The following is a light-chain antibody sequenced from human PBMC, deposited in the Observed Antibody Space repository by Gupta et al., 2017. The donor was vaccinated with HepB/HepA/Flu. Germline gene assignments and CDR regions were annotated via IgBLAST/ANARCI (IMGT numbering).Light chain of an antibody. Sequence: QSVLTQPPSTYRTPGQGLIISCSGRSSTIGGNYVYWYQQLPGTAPKLLIYRDNQRPSGVPGRFSGSKFGTSASLAISGLRSEDEGDYFCAAWDDSLSGVVFGGGTKLTVL. J-gene: IGLJ2*01. CDR1: SSTIGGNY. V-gene: IGLV1-47*01. CDR2: RDN. CDR3: AAWDDSLSGVV.